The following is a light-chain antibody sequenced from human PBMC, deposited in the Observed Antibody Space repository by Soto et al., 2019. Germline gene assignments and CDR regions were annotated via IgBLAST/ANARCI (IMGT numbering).Light chain of an antibody. CDR3: KNYNDAPFI. Sequence: DFQMTQFPPSLSASIGDRVTVTCRASHDIGKSLAWYQQRPGKSPSLLIYAASILQSGVPARFSGSGSGTDFTPAINTLRPEDVATYYCKNYNDAPFIFGGGTKVEVK. CDR1: HDIGKS. J-gene: IGKJ4*01. CDR2: AAS. V-gene: IGKV1-27*01.